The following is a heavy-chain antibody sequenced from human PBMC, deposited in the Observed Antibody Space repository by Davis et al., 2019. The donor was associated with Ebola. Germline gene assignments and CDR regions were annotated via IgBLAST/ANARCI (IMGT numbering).Heavy chain of an antibody. CDR2: FYPSGTT. Sequence: GESLKISCAASGLIVSSDYMSWVRQAPGKGLEWVSVFYPSGTTYYADSVRGRFTISRDNSKNTLYLQMNSLRAEDTAFYYCARGDGYNFFDYWGQGTLVTVST. J-gene: IGHJ4*02. V-gene: IGHV3-53*01. D-gene: IGHD5-24*01. CDR1: GLIVSSDY. CDR3: ARGDGYNFFDY.